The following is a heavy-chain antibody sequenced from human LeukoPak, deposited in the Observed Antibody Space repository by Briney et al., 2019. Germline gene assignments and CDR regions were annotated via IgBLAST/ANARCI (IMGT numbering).Heavy chain of an antibody. D-gene: IGHD3-10*01. J-gene: IGHJ4*02. CDR1: GGSFSGYY. Sequence: PSETLSLTCAVYGGSFSGYYWSWIRQPPGKGLEWIGEINHSGSTNYNPSLKSRVTISVDTSKNPSSLKLSYVTAADTAVYYCARGRLRGYYGSGRPFDYWGQGTLVTVSS. CDR2: INHSGST. V-gene: IGHV4-34*01. CDR3: ARGRLRGYYGSGRPFDY.